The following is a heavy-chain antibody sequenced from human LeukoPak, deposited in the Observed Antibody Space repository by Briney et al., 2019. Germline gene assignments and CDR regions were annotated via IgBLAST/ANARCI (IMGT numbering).Heavy chain of an antibody. CDR2: ISDSGDST. V-gene: IGHV3-23*01. Sequence: GGTLRLSCAASGFSFSSYGMSWVRQAPGKGLEWVSGISDSGDSTYYADSVKGRFTISRDISKNTLFLQMNSLRAEDTAVYYCARGAYGSGSYGDNWFDPWGQGTLVTVSS. CDR1: GFSFSSYG. CDR3: ARGAYGSGSYGDNWFDP. D-gene: IGHD3-10*01. J-gene: IGHJ5*02.